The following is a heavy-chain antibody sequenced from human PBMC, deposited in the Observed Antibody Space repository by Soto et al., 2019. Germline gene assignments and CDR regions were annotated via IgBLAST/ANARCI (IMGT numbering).Heavy chain of an antibody. CDR2: LNPNSGNT. Sequence: QVQLVQSGAEVKKPGASVKVSCKASGYIFSTYDINWVRQAPGQGLEWMGWLNPNSGNTGYAQKFQGRVTMTRNTSINTAYMELSSLGSEDTAVYYCARDHRYNWNDEGWSYPWGQGTLVTVSS. CDR3: ARDHRYNWNDEGWSYP. D-gene: IGHD1-20*01. J-gene: IGHJ5*02. V-gene: IGHV1-8*01. CDR1: GYIFSTYD.